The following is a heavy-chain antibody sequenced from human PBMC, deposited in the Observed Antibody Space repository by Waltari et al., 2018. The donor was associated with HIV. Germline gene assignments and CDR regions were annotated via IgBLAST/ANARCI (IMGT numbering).Heavy chain of an antibody. Sequence: QVQVVESGGAVVQPGRSLRLSCAASGFTFSSYAMHWVRQAPGKGRVWVAVISYNETNKFYGDSVKGRFTISRDNSKNTLYLQMNSLRAEDTAVYYCARIGTYYDRDVWGQGTTVTVSS. V-gene: IGHV3-30-3*01. J-gene: IGHJ6*02. CDR1: GFTFSSYA. CDR3: ARIGTYYDRDV. CDR2: ISYNETNK. D-gene: IGHD1-1*01.